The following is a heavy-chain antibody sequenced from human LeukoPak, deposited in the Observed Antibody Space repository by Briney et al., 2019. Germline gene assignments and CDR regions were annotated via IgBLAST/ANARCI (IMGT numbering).Heavy chain of an antibody. J-gene: IGHJ5*02. D-gene: IGHD1-1*01. CDR3: ARVVSWLVINWNDGWFDP. V-gene: IGHV4-34*01. CDR2: IYYSGST. Sequence: SETLSLTCAVYGGSFSGYYWGWIRQPPGKGLEWIGSIYYSGSTYYNPSLKSRVTISVDTSKNQFSLKLSSVTAADTAVYYCARVVSWLVINWNDGWFDPWGQGTLVTVSS. CDR1: GGSFSGYY.